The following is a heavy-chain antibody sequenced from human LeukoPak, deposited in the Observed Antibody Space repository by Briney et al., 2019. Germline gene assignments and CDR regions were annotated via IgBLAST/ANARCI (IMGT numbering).Heavy chain of an antibody. J-gene: IGHJ4*02. CDR3: ARTVPGYFFDY. CDR2: INTDGSST. CDR1: GFTFSSYW. D-gene: IGHD3-10*01. V-gene: IGHV3-74*01. Sequence: PGGSLRLSCAASGFTFSSYWMHWVRQAPGKGLVWVSRINTDGSSTSYADSVKGRFTISRDNAKNTLYLQMNSLRAEDTAEYYCARTVPGYFFDYWGQGTLVTVSS.